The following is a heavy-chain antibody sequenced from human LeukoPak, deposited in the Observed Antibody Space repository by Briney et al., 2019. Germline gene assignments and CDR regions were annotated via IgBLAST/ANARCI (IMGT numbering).Heavy chain of an antibody. Sequence: GGSLRLSCAASGFTFSTYGMHWVRQAPGKGLEWVAFIRYDGSTTYYADSVKGRFSISRDNSKNTLYLQMNSLRAEDTAVYYCAKVASIAAAGEFGSWGQGTLVTVSS. V-gene: IGHV3-30*02. J-gene: IGHJ4*02. CDR3: AKVASIAAAGEFGS. CDR1: GFTFSTYG. D-gene: IGHD6-13*01. CDR2: IRYDGSTT.